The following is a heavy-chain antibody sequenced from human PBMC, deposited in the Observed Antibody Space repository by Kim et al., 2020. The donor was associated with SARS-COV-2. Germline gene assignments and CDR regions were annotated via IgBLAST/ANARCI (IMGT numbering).Heavy chain of an antibody. CDR3: ARAGPGYCSSTSCKYGMDV. Sequence: GGSLRLSCATSGFTFSSYWMYWVRQSSGKGLVWVSRLNTDGSTTNYAGSVTGRFTISRDNAKNTLYLQMNSLRAEDTAVYYCARAGPGYCSSTSCKYGMDVWGKGTTVTVSS. D-gene: IGHD2-2*01. V-gene: IGHV3-74*01. CDR2: LNTDGSTT. J-gene: IGHJ6*04. CDR1: GFTFSSYW.